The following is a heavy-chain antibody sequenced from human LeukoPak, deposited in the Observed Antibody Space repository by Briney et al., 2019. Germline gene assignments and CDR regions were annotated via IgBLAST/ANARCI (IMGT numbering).Heavy chain of an antibody. CDR3: ARVSDILTGYYYFDY. D-gene: IGHD3-9*01. CDR2: INSDGSST. J-gene: IGHJ4*02. Sequence: GGSLRLSCAASGFTFSSYWMHWVRQAPGKGLVWVSRINSDGSSTSYADSVKGRFTISRDNAKSTLYLQMNSLRAEDTAVYYCARVSDILTGYYYFDYWGQGTLVTVSS. CDR1: GFTFSSYW. V-gene: IGHV3-74*01.